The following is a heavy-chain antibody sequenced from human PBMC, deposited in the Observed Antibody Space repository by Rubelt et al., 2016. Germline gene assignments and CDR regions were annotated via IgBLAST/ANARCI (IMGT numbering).Heavy chain of an antibody. CDR3: ASIYYDYVWGSYRVFDY. V-gene: IGHV4-31*03. J-gene: IGHJ4*02. CDR2: IYYSGST. Sequence: QVQLQESGPGLVKPSETLSLTCTVSSGSISSGGYYWSWIRQHPGKGLEWIGYIYYSGSTYYNPSLKSRVTISVDTSKNQFSLKLSSVTAADTAVYYCASIYYDYVWGSYRVFDYWGQGTLVTVSS. CDR1: SGSISSGGYY. D-gene: IGHD3-16*02.